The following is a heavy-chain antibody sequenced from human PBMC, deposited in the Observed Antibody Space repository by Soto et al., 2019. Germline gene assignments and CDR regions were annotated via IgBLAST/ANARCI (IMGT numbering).Heavy chain of an antibody. CDR3: ARDRNQWGEDDAFDI. CDR2: IIPIFGTA. J-gene: IGHJ3*02. CDR1: GGTFSSYA. V-gene: IGHV1-69*06. Sequence: QVQLVQSGAEVKKPGSSVKVSCKASGGTFSSYAISWVRQAPGQGLEWMGGIIPIFGTANYAQKFQGRVTITADKSTSTAYMELTGLRSKDTAVYYCARDRNQWGEDDAFDIWGQGTMVTVSS. D-gene: IGHD3-16*01.